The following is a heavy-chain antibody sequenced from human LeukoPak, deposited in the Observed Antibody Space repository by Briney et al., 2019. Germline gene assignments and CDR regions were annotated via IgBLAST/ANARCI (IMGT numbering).Heavy chain of an antibody. Sequence: ASVKVSCKASGYTFTGYYMHWVRQAPGQGLEWMGWINPNSGGTNYAQKFQGRVTMTRDTSISTAYMELSRLRSDDTAVYYCARNQLPPYYYYYYMDVWGKGTTVTVSS. CDR1: GYTFTGYY. V-gene: IGHV1-2*02. D-gene: IGHD2-2*01. CDR2: INPNSGGT. J-gene: IGHJ6*03. CDR3: ARNQLPPYYYYYYMDV.